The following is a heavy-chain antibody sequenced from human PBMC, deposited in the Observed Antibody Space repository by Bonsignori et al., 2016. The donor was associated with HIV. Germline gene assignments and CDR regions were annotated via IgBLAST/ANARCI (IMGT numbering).Heavy chain of an antibody. D-gene: IGHD6-13*01. Sequence: RQAPGKGLEWIGSIYYSGSTYYNPSLKSRVTISVDTSKNQFSLKLSSVTAADTAVYYCARYRNRIAAAGFWFDPWGQGTLVTVSS. CDR3: ARYRNRIAAAGFWFDP. J-gene: IGHJ5*02. V-gene: IGHV4-39*07. CDR2: IYYSGST.